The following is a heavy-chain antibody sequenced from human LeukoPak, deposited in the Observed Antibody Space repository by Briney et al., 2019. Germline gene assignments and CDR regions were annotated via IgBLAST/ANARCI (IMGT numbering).Heavy chain of an antibody. Sequence: SETLSLTCAAYGGSFSGYYWSWIRQPPGKGLEWIGEINHSGSTNDNPSLKSRLSISIDTSKNHFALRLSSVTAADTAVYYCARGLPIISMIRGVKPSVMFDSWGQGTLVTVSS. V-gene: IGHV4-34*01. CDR2: INHSGST. CDR3: ARGLPIISMIRGVKPSVMFDS. CDR1: GGSFSGYY. J-gene: IGHJ5*01. D-gene: IGHD3-10*01.